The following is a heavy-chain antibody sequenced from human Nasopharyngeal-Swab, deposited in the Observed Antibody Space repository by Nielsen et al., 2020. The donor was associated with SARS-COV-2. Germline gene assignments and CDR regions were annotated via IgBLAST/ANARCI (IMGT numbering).Heavy chain of an antibody. Sequence: LSLSCAASGFTFSASYMSWNPQAPWKGLEYISYISGGGGTIYYGDSMKGRFTISRDNAKNSLYLQMNSLRVEDTAVYYCARDRANWDFDYWGQGTLVTVSS. D-gene: IGHD7-27*01. CDR1: GFTFSASY. V-gene: IGHV3-11*04. J-gene: IGHJ4*02. CDR3: ARDRANWDFDY. CDR2: ISGGGGTI.